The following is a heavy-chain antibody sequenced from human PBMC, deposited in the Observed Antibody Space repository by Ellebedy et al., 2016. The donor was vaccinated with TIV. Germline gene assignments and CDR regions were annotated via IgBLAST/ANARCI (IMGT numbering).Heavy chain of an antibody. CDR1: GGSISSSSYY. CDR2: IYYSGST. V-gene: IGHV4-61*01. Sequence: SETLSLTXTVSGGSISSSSYYWSWIRQPPGKGLEWIGYIYYSGSTNYNPSLKSRVTISVDTSKNQFSLKLSSVTAADTAVYYCATRGSPALFDYWGQGTLVTVSS. D-gene: IGHD1-26*01. CDR3: ATRGSPALFDY. J-gene: IGHJ4*02.